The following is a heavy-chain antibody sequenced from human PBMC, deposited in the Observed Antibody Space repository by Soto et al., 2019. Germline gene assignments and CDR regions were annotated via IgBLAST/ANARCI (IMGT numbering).Heavy chain of an antibody. J-gene: IGHJ6*02. CDR2: IIPIFGTA. CDR3: ARSETTVTPYYYYYGMDV. Sequence: QVQLVQSGAEVKKPGSSVKVSCKASGGTFSSYAISWVRQAPGQGLEWMGGIIPIFGTANYAQKFQGRVTITADESTSTAYMELSSLRSEDTAVYYFARSETTVTPYYYYYGMDVWGQGTTVTVSS. CDR1: GGTFSSYA. V-gene: IGHV1-69*01. D-gene: IGHD4-17*01.